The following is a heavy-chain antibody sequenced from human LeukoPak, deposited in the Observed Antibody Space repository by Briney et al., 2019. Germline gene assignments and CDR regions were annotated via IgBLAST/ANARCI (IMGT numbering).Heavy chain of an antibody. CDR3: ARSNSGSYRELDY. Sequence: SQTLSLTCAVYGGSFSGYYWSWIRQPPGKGLEWIGEINHSGSTNYNPSLKSRVTISVDTSKNQFSLKLSSVTAADTAVYYCARSNSGSYRELDYWGQGALVTVSS. CDR1: GGSFSGYY. V-gene: IGHV4-34*01. J-gene: IGHJ4*02. CDR2: INHSGST. D-gene: IGHD1-26*01.